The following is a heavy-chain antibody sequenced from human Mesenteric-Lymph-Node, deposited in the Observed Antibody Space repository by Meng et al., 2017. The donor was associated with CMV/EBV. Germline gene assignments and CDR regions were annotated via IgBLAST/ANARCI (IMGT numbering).Heavy chain of an antibody. J-gene: IGHJ4*02. CDR1: GGSISSYY. CDR2: IYYSGST. V-gene: IGHV4-59*12. CDR3: ARDSYFDY. Sequence: SETLSLTCTVSGGSISSYYWSWIRQPPGKGLEWIGYIYYSGSTNYNPSLKSRVTISVDTSKNQFSLRLNSVTAADTAMYYCARDSYFDYWGQGTLVTVSS.